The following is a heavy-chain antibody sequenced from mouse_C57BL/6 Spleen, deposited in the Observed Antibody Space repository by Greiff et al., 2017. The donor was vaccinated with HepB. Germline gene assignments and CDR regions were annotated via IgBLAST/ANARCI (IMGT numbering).Heavy chain of an antibody. J-gene: IGHJ2*01. CDR3: ARGYYGSSFDY. D-gene: IGHD1-1*01. Sequence: EVKLQESGPGLVKPSQSLSLTCSVTGYSITSGYYWNWIRQFPGNKLEWMGYISYDGSNNYNPSLKNRSSITRDTSKNQFFLKLNSVTTEDTATYYCARGYYGSSFDYWGQGTTLTVSS. V-gene: IGHV3-6*01. CDR1: GYSITSGYY. CDR2: ISYDGSN.